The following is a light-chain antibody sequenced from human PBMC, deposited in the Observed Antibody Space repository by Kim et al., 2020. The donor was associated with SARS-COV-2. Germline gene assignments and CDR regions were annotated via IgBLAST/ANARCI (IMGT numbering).Light chain of an antibody. CDR3: QQYNNWPPLT. CDR1: QSGSSN. J-gene: IGKJ4*01. Sequence: SPGERATLSCRASQSGSSNFAWYQQKPGQAPRLLIYGASTRATGIPARFSGSGSGTEFTLTISSLQSEDFAVYYCQQYNNWPPLTFGGGTKVDIK. CDR2: GAS. V-gene: IGKV3-15*01.